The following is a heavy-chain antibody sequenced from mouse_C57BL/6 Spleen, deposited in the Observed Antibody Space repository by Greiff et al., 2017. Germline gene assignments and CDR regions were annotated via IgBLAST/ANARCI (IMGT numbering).Heavy chain of an antibody. J-gene: IGHJ3*01. V-gene: IGHV3-6*01. CDR1: GYSITSGYY. CDR3: ARSYYGSSYGFAY. CDR2: IRYDGSN. D-gene: IGHD1-1*01. Sequence: EVQLQQSGPGLVKPSQSLSLTCSVTGYSITSGYYWNWIRQFPGNKLEWMGYIRYDGSNNYNPSLKNRISITRDTSKNQFFLKLNSVTTEDTATYYCARSYYGSSYGFAYWGQGTLVTVSA.